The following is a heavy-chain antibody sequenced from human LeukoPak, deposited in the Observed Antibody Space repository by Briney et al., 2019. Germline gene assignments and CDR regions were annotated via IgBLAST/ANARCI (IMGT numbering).Heavy chain of an antibody. V-gene: IGHV3-9*03. Sequence: GGSLRLSCAASGFPFDDYPMNWSRQAPGKGLEGAQGISGISGSIGYADSVKGRFTISRDNAKNSLYLQMNSLRAEDMALYYCAKDKTPRNGDYRGGYFDYWGQGTLVTVSS. J-gene: IGHJ4*02. CDR1: GFPFDDYP. CDR2: ISGISGSI. D-gene: IGHD4-17*01. CDR3: AKDKTPRNGDYRGGYFDY.